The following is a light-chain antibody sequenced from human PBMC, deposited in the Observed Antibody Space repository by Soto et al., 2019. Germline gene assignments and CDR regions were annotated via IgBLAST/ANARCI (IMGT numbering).Light chain of an antibody. CDR2: KVS. J-gene: IGKJ5*01. Sequence: IRLTQFPAALSASVGDRVTIACRASQTTXDWLVWYQQKPGKAPNVLXDKVSSLERGGPSRFSGSESGTDFTLPISSLQPEDCAIYFCQQANSDPSTFGQGTRLDIK. CDR3: QQANSDPST. V-gene: IGKV1-5*01. CDR1: QTTXDW.